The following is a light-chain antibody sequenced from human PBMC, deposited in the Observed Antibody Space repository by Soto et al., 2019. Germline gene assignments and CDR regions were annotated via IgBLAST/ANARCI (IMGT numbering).Light chain of an antibody. CDR2: GAS. J-gene: IGKJ4*01. CDR3: QQYNEWPLT. Sequence: TVMTQSPATLSVSPGERATLSCGASQSVSTNLAWYQQKPGQVPRLLIYGASTRASDIPARFSGSGSGTEFTLTISSLQSEDFAVYYCQQYNEWPLTFGGGTKVEIE. CDR1: QSVSTN. V-gene: IGKV3-15*01.